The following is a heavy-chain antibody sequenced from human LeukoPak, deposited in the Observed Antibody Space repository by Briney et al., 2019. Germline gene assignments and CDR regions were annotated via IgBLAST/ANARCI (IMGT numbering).Heavy chain of an antibody. CDR3: ARRPFCSSTSCHAFDI. CDR1: GGSISSYY. CDR2: IYYSGST. V-gene: IGHV4-59*08. Sequence: PSETLSLTCTVSGGSISSYYWSWIRQPPGKGLEWIGYIYYSGSTNYNPSLKSRVTISVDTSKNQFSLKLSSVPAADTAVYYCARRPFCSSTSCHAFDIWGQGTMVTVSS. J-gene: IGHJ3*02. D-gene: IGHD2-2*01.